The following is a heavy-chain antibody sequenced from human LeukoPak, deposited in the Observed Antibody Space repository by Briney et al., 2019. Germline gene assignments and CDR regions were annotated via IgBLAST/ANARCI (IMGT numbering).Heavy chain of an antibody. CDR1: GGSFSGYY. CDR3: ARGKYYCSGGTCAPALDS. Sequence: SETLSLTCAVNGGSFSGYYSTWVRQPPGKGLEWIGEINHSGSNIYNPSLKSRVTMSVDTTKNQVSLKMTSLTAADTAVYYCARGKYYCSGGTCAPALDSWGQGTLVIVCS. J-gene: IGHJ4*02. D-gene: IGHD2-15*01. V-gene: IGHV4-34*01. CDR2: INHSGSN.